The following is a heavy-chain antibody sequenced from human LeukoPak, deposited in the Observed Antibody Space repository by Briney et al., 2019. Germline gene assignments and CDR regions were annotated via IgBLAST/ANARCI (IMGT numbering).Heavy chain of an antibody. Sequence: GGSLRLSCAASGFTFSSYWMSWVRQAPGKGLEWVANINQDGRETLYVDAVKGRFTISRDNAKNSLFLQMNSPRGEDTAVYYCSRNKAKSTTTLGYWGQGTLVIVSS. D-gene: IGHD4-11*01. CDR1: GFTFSSYW. J-gene: IGHJ4*02. CDR2: INQDGRET. V-gene: IGHV3-7*01. CDR3: SRNKAKSTTTLGY.